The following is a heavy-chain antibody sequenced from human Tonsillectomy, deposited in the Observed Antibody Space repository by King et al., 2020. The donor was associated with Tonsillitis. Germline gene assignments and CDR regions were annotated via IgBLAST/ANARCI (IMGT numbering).Heavy chain of an antibody. Sequence: QLVQSGGGLVQPGGSLRLSCAASGFTFSSYWMTWVRQAPGKGLEVVANIKQDGSEKYYVDSVKGRFSISSDNAKNSLYLQINSLRAEDTAVFYCATRVGLGYDFWSGYGGFDSWGQGTLVTVSS. CDR1: GFTFSSYW. V-gene: IGHV3-7*01. CDR2: IKQDGSEK. D-gene: IGHD3-3*01. CDR3: ATRVGLGYDFWSGYGGFDS. J-gene: IGHJ4*02.